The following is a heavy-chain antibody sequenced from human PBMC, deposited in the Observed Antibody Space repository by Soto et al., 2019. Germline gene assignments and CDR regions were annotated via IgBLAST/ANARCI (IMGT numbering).Heavy chain of an antibody. D-gene: IGHD6-13*01. V-gene: IGHV5-51*01. J-gene: IGHJ5*02. CDR3: ARRGAAAGSVWFDT. CDR2: IYPGDSDT. CDR1: GYSFTSYW. Sequence: EVPLVQSGAEVKKPGEYLKISCKGSGYSFTSYWIGWVRQMPVKGLEWMWIIYPGDSDTRYSPCFQGQVTISADKSISAAYLQWSSLKASDTVMYYCARRGAAAGSVWFDTWGQGPLVTVAS.